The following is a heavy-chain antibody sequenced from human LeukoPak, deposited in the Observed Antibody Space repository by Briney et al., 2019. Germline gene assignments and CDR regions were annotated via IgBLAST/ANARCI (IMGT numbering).Heavy chain of an antibody. CDR1: GFTFSSFG. D-gene: IGHD3-9*01. V-gene: IGHV3-48*01. CDR2: ISSGGSTI. Sequence: GGSLRLSCAASGFTFSSFGMSWIRQAPGKGLEWISYISSGGSTIYYADSLKGRFTISRDNSKNTLYLQMNSLRAEDTAVYYCAKSTLIRFDQRDWGQGTLVTVSS. CDR3: AKSTLIRFDQRD. J-gene: IGHJ4*02.